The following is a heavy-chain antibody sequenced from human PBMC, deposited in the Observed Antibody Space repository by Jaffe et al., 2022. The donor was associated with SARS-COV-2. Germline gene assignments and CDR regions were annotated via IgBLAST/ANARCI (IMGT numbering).Heavy chain of an antibody. J-gene: IGHJ4*02. CDR1: GFTFSNAW. V-gene: IGHV3-15*01. CDR2: IKSKTDGGTT. D-gene: IGHD3-3*01. CDR3: TQDFWSGYYQAY. Sequence: EVQLVESGGGLVKPGGSLRLSCAASGFTFSNAWMSWVRQAPGKGLEWVGRIKSKTDGGTTDYAAPVKGRFTISRDDSKNTLYLQMNSLKTEDTAVYYCTQDFWSGYYQAYWGQGTLVTVSS.